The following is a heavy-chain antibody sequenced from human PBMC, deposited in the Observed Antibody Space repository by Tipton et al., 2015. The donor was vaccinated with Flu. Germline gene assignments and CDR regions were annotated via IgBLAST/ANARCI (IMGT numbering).Heavy chain of an antibody. CDR3: AKVDYGDYLVDY. Sequence: SLRLSCAASGFTFSSYAMSWVRQAPGKGLEWVSAISGSGGSTYYADSVKGRFTISRDNSKNTLYLQMNSLRAEDTAVYYCAKVDYGDYLVDYWGQGTLVTVSS. V-gene: IGHV3-23*01. D-gene: IGHD4-17*01. CDR2: ISGSGGST. J-gene: IGHJ4*02. CDR1: GFTFSSYA.